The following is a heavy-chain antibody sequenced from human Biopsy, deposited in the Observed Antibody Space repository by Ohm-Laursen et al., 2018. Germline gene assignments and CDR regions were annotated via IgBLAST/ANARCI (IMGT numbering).Heavy chain of an antibody. J-gene: IGHJ4*02. CDR3: AGNYGDYYFDF. CDR1: GFIFSTYV. V-gene: IGHV3-30*03. D-gene: IGHD3-10*01. CDR2: ISYDGSNI. Sequence: SLRLSCAAAGFIFSTYVMHWVRQAPGKGLEWVALISYDGSNIHYAVSVKGRFTISRDNSKNTLYLQMNSLRAEDKAIYSCAGNYGDYYFDFWGRGTLVTVSS.